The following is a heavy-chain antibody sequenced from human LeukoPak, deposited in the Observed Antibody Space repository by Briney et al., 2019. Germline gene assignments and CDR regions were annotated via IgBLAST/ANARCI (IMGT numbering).Heavy chain of an antibody. CDR1: GGSISSYY. Sequence: SETLSLTCTVSGGSISSYYWSWIRQPPGKGLEWIGYIYYSGSTNYNPSLKSRVTISVDTSKNQFSLKLSSVTAADAAVYYCAREAGYYYDSSGYFVGEIDYWGQGTLVTVSS. D-gene: IGHD3-22*01. CDR3: AREAGYYYDSSGYFVGEIDY. V-gene: IGHV4-59*01. CDR2: IYYSGST. J-gene: IGHJ4*02.